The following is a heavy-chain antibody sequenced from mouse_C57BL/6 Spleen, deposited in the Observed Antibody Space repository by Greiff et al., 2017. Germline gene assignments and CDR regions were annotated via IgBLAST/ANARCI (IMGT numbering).Heavy chain of an antibody. D-gene: IGHD1-1*01. Sequence: EVNLVESGGGLVKPGGSLKLSCAASGFTFSSYAMSWVRQTPEKRLEWVATISDGGSYTYYPDNVKGRFTISRDNAKNNLYLQMSHLKSEDTAMYYCARDQYENYEAMDYWGQGTSVTVSS. V-gene: IGHV5-4*01. CDR1: GFTFSSYA. CDR2: ISDGGSYT. J-gene: IGHJ4*01. CDR3: ARDQYENYEAMDY.